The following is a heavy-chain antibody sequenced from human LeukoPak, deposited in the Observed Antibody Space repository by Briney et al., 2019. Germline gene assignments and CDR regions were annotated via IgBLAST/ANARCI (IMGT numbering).Heavy chain of an antibody. Sequence: SETVSLTCTVSGGSISSYYWSWIRQPPGKGLEWIGYIYYSGSTNYNPSLKSRVTISVDTSKNQFSLKLSSVTAADTAVYYCARVGREGVIINWGQGTLVTVSS. J-gene: IGHJ4*02. V-gene: IGHV4-59*01. D-gene: IGHD3-10*01. CDR3: ARVGREGVIIN. CDR1: GGSISSYY. CDR2: IYYSGST.